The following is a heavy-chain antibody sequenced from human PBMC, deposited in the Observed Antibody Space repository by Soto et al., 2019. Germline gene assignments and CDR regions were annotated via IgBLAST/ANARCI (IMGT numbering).Heavy chain of an antibody. CDR1: GFTFSSYA. J-gene: IGHJ4*02. D-gene: IGHD6-19*01. Sequence: EVQLLESGGGLVQPGGSLRLSCAASGFTFSSYAMSWVRQAPGKGLEWVSVISGSDGSTYYADSVKGRFTISRDNSKNTLYLQVNGLRAEDTAVYYCARRSSGWYFDYWGQGTLVTVSS. V-gene: IGHV3-23*01. CDR2: ISGSDGST. CDR3: ARRSSGWYFDY.